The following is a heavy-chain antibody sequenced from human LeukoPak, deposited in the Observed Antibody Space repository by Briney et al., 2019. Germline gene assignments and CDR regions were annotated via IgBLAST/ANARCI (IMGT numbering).Heavy chain of an antibody. V-gene: IGHV1-24*01. D-gene: IGHD1-26*01. J-gene: IGHJ4*02. CDR1: GYTLTELS. CDR3: ARQSGQVRWELLGFDY. CDR2: FDPEDDEK. Sequence: GASVKVSCKVFGYTLTELSMQWVGQVPGNGLEWLGGFDPEDDEKSYAQKFQGRVTMTEDTSTDTAYMELSSLRSEDTAVYYCARQSGQVRWELLGFDYWGQGTLVTVSS.